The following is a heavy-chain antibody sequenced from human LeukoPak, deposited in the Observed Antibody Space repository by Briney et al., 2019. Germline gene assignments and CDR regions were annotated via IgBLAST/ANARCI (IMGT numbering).Heavy chain of an antibody. CDR3: ARHSRSGYEYNY. CDR2: IDPSDSYT. D-gene: IGHD5-12*01. V-gene: IGHV5-10-1*01. J-gene: IGHJ4*02. CDR1: GYSFTSYW. Sequence: GEPLKISCKGSGYSFTSYWISWVRQMPGKGLEWMGRIDPSDSYTNYSPSFQGHVTISTDKSISTAYLQWSSLKASDTAMYYCARHSRSGYEYNYWGQGTLVTVSS.